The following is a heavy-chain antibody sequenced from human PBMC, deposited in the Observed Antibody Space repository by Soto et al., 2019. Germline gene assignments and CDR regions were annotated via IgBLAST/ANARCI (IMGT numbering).Heavy chain of an antibody. CDR1: GFRFSDYS. Sequence: PGGSLRLSCAASGFRFSDYSMNWVRQAPGRGLEWVSYISSSSFTIHYADSVEGRFAISRDNAKKSLFLQMNSLRVEDTALYYCARDPAWGSVDYWGLGTLVTVSS. CDR3: ARDPAWGSVDY. V-gene: IGHV3-48*04. J-gene: IGHJ4*02. D-gene: IGHD7-27*01. CDR2: ISSSSFTI.